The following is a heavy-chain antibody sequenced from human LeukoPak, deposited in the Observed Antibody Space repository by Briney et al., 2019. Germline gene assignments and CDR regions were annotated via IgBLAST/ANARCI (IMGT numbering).Heavy chain of an antibody. CDR3: AKAYNYYDSTDAFDI. V-gene: IGHV3-23*01. CDR2: IGGSGGST. J-gene: IGHJ3*02. Sequence: GGTLRLSCAASGFTFSSYGMSWVRQAPGKGLEWVSGIGGSGGSTYYADSVKGRFTISRDNSKNTLSLQMNSLRAEDTAVYYCAKAYNYYDSTDAFDIWGQGTMVTVSS. D-gene: IGHD3-22*01. CDR1: GFTFSSYG.